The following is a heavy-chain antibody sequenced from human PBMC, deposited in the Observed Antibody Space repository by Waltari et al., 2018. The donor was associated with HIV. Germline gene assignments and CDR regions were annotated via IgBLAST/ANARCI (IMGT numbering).Heavy chain of an antibody. CDR3: ARDGHFYDSRPLDY. D-gene: IGHD3-22*01. Sequence: QVQLGAPGGGVVKPWRSRRRPCAALGLTSSPYAMHWVRQAPGKGLEWVAIISYGGRNKYYADSVKGRFIISRDNSKNTVYLQMNSLRGEDTAVYYCARDGHFYDSRPLDYWGQGTLVTVSS. CDR1: GLTSSPYA. J-gene: IGHJ4*02. CDR2: ISYGGRNK. V-gene: IGHV3-30*04.